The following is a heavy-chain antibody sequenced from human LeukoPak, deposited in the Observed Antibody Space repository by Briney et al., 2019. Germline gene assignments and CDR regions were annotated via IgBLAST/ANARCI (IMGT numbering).Heavy chain of an antibody. V-gene: IGHV4-4*07. Sequence: PWETLSLTCSVSGGSIISSYGSWIRQPAGKGLEWIGRIYISGPTNYDPSLTGRVTLSVDTSKSQFSLKMSSVSAADPAVYYCGGGPGAISKDAFDIWGQGTMVTV. CDR1: GGSIISSY. CDR3: GGGPGAISKDAFDI. J-gene: IGHJ3*02. D-gene: IGHD3-3*01. CDR2: IYISGPT.